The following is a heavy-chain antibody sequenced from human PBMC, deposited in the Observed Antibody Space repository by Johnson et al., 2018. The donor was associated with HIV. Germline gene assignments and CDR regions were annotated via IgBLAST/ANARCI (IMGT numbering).Heavy chain of an antibody. CDR3: ARQTLRAFDI. J-gene: IGHJ3*02. Sequence: VQLVESGVGVVQPGGSLRLSCAASGFTFSSYWMHWVRQAPGKGLVWVSLISRNGGNRGYANSVKGRFTISRDNAKNSLYLEMIGLRAEATAMYFCARQTLRAFDIWGQGTMVTVSS. CDR1: GFTFSSYW. V-gene: IGHV3-74*02. D-gene: IGHD3-10*01. CDR2: ISRNGGNR.